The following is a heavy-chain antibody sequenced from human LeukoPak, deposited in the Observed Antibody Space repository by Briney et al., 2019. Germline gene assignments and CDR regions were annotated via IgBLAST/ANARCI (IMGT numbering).Heavy chain of an antibody. D-gene: IGHD1-26*01. CDR2: ISSASGTI. CDR3: ARSTELSDPYFYYGMDG. CDR1: GFSFRSFE. J-gene: IGHJ6*02. Sequence: PGGSLRLSCAASGFSFRSFEMSWVRQAPGKGLECIAYISSASGTIYHADSVKGRFIISRDNANNSLYLQMNSLRAEDTAIYYCARSTELSDPYFYYGMDGWGQGTTVTVSS. V-gene: IGHV3-48*03.